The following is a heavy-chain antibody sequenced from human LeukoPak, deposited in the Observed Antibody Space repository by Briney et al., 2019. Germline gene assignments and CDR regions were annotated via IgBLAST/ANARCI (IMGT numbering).Heavy chain of an antibody. D-gene: IGHD3-9*01. V-gene: IGHV4-34*01. CDR2: INHSGST. Sequence: SETLSLTCAVYGGSFSGYYWSWILQPPGKGLEWIGEINHSGSTNYNPSLKSRVTISVDTSKNQFSLKLSSVTAADTAVYYCARGVSSYDILTGYQFDYWGQGTLVTVSS. J-gene: IGHJ4*02. CDR3: ARGVSSYDILTGYQFDY. CDR1: GGSFSGYY.